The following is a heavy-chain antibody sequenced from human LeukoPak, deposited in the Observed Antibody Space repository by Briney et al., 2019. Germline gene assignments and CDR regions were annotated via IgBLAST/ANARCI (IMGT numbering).Heavy chain of an antibody. D-gene: IGHD5-24*01. CDR3: ARLWVEMATIIIDY. V-gene: IGHV1-2*02. CDR1: GYTFTGYY. CDR2: INPNSGGT. Sequence: ASVKVSCKASGYTFTGYYMHWVRQAPGQGLEWMGWINPNSGGTNYAQKFQGRVTMTRDTSISTAYMELSRLRSDDTAVYYCARLWVEMATIIIDYWGQGTLVTVSS. J-gene: IGHJ4*02.